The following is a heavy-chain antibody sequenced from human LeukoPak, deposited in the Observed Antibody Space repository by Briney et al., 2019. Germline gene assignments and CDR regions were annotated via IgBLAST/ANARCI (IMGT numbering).Heavy chain of an antibody. V-gene: IGHV1-2*04. D-gene: IGHD1-26*01. CDR2: INPNSGGT. Sequence: ASVKVSCKASGYTFTVYYMHWVRQAPGQGLEWMGWINPNSGGTNYAQKFQGWVTMTRDTSISTVYMELSRLRSDDTAVYYCARGWELSPLDFDYWGQGTLVTVSS. CDR1: GYTFTVYY. CDR3: ARGWELSPLDFDY. J-gene: IGHJ4*02.